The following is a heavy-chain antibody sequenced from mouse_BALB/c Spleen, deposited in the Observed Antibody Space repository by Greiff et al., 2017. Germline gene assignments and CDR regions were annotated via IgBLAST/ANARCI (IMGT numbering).Heavy chain of an antibody. CDR1: GYAFTNYL. V-gene: IGHV1-54*01. Sequence: QVQLQQSGAELVRPGTSVKVSCKASGYAFTNYLIEWVKQRPGQGLEWIGVINPGSGGTNYNEKFKGKATLTADKSSSTAYMQLSSLTSDDSAVYFCARSRGNYWYFDVWGAGTTVTVSS. CDR2: INPGSGGT. CDR3: ARSRGNYWYFDV. J-gene: IGHJ1*01. D-gene: IGHD2-1*01.